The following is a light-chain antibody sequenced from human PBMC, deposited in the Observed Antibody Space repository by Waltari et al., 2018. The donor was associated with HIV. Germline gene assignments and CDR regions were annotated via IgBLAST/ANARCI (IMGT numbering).Light chain of an antibody. CDR3: SSFTGSNTYV. Sequence: QSALTQPASVSGSLGQSITISCTGTRSDVGASNSVSWYQQRPGKVPKLLIYEVNSRPSGIDNRFSGSKSGNTASLTISGLQVEDEADYYCSSFTGSNTYVFGSGTKVTVL. CDR1: RSDVGASNS. CDR2: EVN. J-gene: IGLJ1*01. V-gene: IGLV2-14*01.